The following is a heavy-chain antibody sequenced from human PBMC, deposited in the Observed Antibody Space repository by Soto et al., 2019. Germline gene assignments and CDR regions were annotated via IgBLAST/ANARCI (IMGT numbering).Heavy chain of an antibody. CDR3: AALIVVVITSYSIDI. CDR2: INPSGGST. V-gene: IGHV1-46*01. J-gene: IGHJ3*02. Sequence: GASVKVSCKASGYTFTSYYMHWVRQAPGQGLEWMGIINPSGGSTSYAQKFQGRVTMTRDTSTSTVYMELSSLRSEDTAVYYCAALIVVVITSYSIDIWGQGTMVTVSS. CDR1: GYTFTSYY. D-gene: IGHD3-22*01.